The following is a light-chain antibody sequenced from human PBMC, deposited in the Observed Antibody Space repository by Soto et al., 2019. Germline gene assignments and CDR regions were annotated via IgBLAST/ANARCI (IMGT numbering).Light chain of an antibody. V-gene: IGLV3-21*02. Sequence: SYELTQAPSVSVAPGQTATITCGGNNIGSKSVHWYQQKPGQAPVLVVYDDSDRPSGIPERISGSNSGDTATLTISRVEAGDEADFYCQVWDSRTTHVIFGGGTKVTVL. CDR3: QVWDSRTTHVI. J-gene: IGLJ2*01. CDR1: NIGSKS. CDR2: DDS.